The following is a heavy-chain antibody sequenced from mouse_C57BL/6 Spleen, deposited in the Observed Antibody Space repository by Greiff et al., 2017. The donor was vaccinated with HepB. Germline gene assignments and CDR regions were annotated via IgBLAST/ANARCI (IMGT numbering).Heavy chain of an antibody. J-gene: IGHJ3*01. Sequence: EVQLQQSGPELVTPGASVKMSCKASGYTFTDYNMHWVKQSHGKSLEWIGYINPNNGGTSYNQKFKGKATLTVNKSSSTAYMELRSLTSEDSEVYDCARWLRRLTYWGQGTLVTVSA. V-gene: IGHV1-22*01. CDR2: INPNNGGT. CDR1: GYTFTDYN. CDR3: ARWLRRLTY. D-gene: IGHD2-2*01.